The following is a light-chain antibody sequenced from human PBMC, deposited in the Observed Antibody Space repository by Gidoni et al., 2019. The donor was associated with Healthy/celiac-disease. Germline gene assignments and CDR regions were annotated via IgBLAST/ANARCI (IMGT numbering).Light chain of an antibody. CDR3: QAWDSSTAV. CDR1: KLGDKY. Sequence: TGSITCSGDKLGDKYACWYQQKPGQSPVLVIYQDSKRPSGIPERFSGSNSGNTATLTISGTQAMDEADYYCQAWDSSTAVFGGGTKLTVL. V-gene: IGLV3-1*01. CDR2: QDS. J-gene: IGLJ2*01.